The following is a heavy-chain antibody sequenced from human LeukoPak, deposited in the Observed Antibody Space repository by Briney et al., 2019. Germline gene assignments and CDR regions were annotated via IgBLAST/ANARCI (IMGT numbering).Heavy chain of an antibody. Sequence: ASVKVSCKASGGTFSSYAISWLRQAPGQGLEWMGGIIPIFGTANYAQKFQGRVTITTDESTSTAYMELSSLRSEDTAVYYCAGATPPPTVAPFDYWGQGTLVTVSS. J-gene: IGHJ4*02. CDR2: IIPIFGTA. CDR1: GGTFSSYA. V-gene: IGHV1-69*05. D-gene: IGHD4-23*01. CDR3: AGATPPPTVAPFDY.